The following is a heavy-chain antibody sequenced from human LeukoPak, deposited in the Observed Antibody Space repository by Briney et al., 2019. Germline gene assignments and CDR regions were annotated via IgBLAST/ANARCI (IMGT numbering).Heavy chain of an antibody. D-gene: IGHD4-23*01. Sequence: GASVKVSCKASGYTFTGYYSHWVRQAPGQGLEWMGWINPNTGGTNYAQKFQGRVTMTRDTSISTAYMEVTRLRSDDTAVYFCARQQEVTSDSYYYALDVWGQGTTVTVSS. CDR2: INPNTGGT. CDR3: ARQQEVTSDSYYYALDV. V-gene: IGHV1-2*02. J-gene: IGHJ6*02. CDR1: GYTFTGYY.